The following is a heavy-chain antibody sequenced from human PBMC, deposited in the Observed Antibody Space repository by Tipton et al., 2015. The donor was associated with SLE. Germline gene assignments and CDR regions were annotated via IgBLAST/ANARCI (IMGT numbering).Heavy chain of an antibody. Sequence: SLTCAVYGGSFSGYYWSWIRQPPGKGLEWMGEINHSGSTNYNPSLKSRVTISVDTSKNQFSLRLSSVTAADTAVYYCASGGAARGGWFDPWGQGTLVTVSS. J-gene: IGHJ5*02. CDR3: ASGGAARGGWFDP. D-gene: IGHD6-6*01. CDR1: GGSFSGYY. V-gene: IGHV4-34*01. CDR2: INHSGST.